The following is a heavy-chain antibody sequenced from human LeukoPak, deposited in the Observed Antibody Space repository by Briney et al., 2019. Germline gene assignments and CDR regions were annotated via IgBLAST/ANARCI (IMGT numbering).Heavy chain of an antibody. V-gene: IGHV3-21*01. J-gene: IGHJ4*02. CDR3: ARVSSVAGTQHFDY. Sequence: GGSLRLSCAASGFTFNSYSMNWVRQAPGKGLEWVSSISSSSSYMYYADSVKGRFTISRDNAKNSLYLQMNSLRAEDTAVYYCARVSSVAGTQHFDYWGQGTLSPSPQ. CDR2: ISSSSSYM. CDR1: GFTFNSYS. D-gene: IGHD6-19*01.